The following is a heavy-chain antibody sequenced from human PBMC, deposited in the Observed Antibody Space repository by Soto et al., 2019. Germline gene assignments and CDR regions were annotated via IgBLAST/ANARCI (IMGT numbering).Heavy chain of an antibody. D-gene: IGHD2-2*01. V-gene: IGHV4-34*01. J-gene: IGHJ4*02. CDR3: ARSQEVPAK. CDR2: INHSGST. Sequence: SETLSLTCAVYGGSFSGYYWSWIRQPPGKGLEWIGEINHSGSTNYNPSLKSRVTISVDTSKNQFSLKLSSVTAADTAVYYCARSQEVPAKWGQGTLVTVSS. CDR1: GGSFSGYY.